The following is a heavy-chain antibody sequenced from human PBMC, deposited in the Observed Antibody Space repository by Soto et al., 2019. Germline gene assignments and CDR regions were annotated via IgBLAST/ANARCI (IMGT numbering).Heavy chain of an antibody. CDR2: ISAYNGNT. J-gene: IGHJ1*01. Sequence: ASVKVSCKASGYTFTSYGISWVRQAPGQGLEWMGWISAYNGNTNYAQKLQGRVTISLDTSKNQFSLKLSSVSAADTAVYYCARGVVGASTGFQHWGQGTLVTVSS. V-gene: IGHV1-18*01. D-gene: IGHD1-26*01. CDR1: GYTFTSYG. CDR3: ARGVVGASTGFQH.